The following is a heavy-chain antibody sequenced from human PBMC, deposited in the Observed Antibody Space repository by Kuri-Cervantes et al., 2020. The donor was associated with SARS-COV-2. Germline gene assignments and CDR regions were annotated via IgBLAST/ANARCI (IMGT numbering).Heavy chain of an antibody. CDR2: IYYSGST. D-gene: IGHD1-1*01. J-gene: IGHJ3*02. Sequence: GSLRLSCTVSGGSISSYYWSWIRQPPGKGLEWIGYIYYSGSTNYNPSLKSRVTISVDTSKNQFSLKLSSVTAADTAVYYCARPGRRTDTGSAFDIWGQGTMVTVSS. CDR1: GGSISSYY. V-gene: IGHV4-59*08. CDR3: ARPGRRTDTGSAFDI.